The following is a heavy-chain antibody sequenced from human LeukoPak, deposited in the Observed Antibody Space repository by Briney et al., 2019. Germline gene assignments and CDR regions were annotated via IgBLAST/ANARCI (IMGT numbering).Heavy chain of an antibody. V-gene: IGHV4-59*08. J-gene: IGHJ6*03. CDR2: ISYSGST. CDR3: ASASMIQYSSSWYTGEGLMRENYYYYMDV. CDR1: GGSISSYY. Sequence: SETLSLTCTVSGGSISSYYWSWIRQPPGKGLEWVGDISYSGSTNYNPSLKSRVTISVDTSKNQFSLKLSSVTAADTAVYYCASASMIQYSSSWYTGEGLMRENYYYYMDVWGKGTTVTVSS. D-gene: IGHD6-13*01.